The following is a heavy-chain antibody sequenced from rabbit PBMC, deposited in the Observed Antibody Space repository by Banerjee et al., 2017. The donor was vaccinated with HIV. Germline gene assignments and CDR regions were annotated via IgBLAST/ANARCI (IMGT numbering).Heavy chain of an antibody. J-gene: IGHJ2*01. D-gene: IGHD6-1*01. Sequence: QEQLEESGGDLFQPGGSLALTCKASGFSLNNNYVMCWVRQAPGKGLEWIACINTRSSGTTWYTNWAKGRFTVSKTSSTTVTLQMTSLTAADTATYFCARSDGSYAYAFAPWGPGTLVTVS. CDR3: ARSDGSYAYAFAP. CDR1: GFSLNNNYV. CDR2: INTRSSGTT. V-gene: IGHV1S45*01.